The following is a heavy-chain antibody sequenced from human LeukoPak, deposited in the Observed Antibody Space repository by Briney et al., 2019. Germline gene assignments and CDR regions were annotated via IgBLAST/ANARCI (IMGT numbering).Heavy chain of an antibody. D-gene: IGHD3-3*01. CDR1: GFTFSSYW. CDR2: IKQDGSEK. V-gene: IGHV3-7*01. J-gene: IGHJ4*02. Sequence: GGSLRLSCAASGFTFSSYWMSWVRQAPGKGLEWVANIKQDGSEKYYVDSVKGRFTISGDNAKNSLYLQMNSLRAEDTAVYYCARDYDFWSGPGGYFDYWGQGTLVTVSS. CDR3: ARDYDFWSGPGGYFDY.